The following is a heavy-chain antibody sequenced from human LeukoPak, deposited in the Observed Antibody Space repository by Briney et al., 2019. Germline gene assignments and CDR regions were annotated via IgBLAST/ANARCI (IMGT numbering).Heavy chain of an antibody. J-gene: IGHJ4*02. CDR2: ITASGGST. CDR3: AKGLGFWSGYYTPFDY. V-gene: IGHV3-23*01. Sequence: GGSLRLSCAASGFTFSSYVMSWVRQTPGKGLEWVSGITASGGSTYHADSVKGRFTISRDNSINTLNLQMNNLRAEDTAIYYCAKGLGFWSGYYTPFDYRGQGSSVTVSS. D-gene: IGHD3-3*01. CDR1: GFTFSSYV.